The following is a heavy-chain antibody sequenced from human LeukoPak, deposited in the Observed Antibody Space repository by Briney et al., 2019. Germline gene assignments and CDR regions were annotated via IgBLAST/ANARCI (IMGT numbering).Heavy chain of an antibody. D-gene: IGHD3-10*01. CDR3: ARAGNYYGSGSYRY. CDR2: INPNSGDT. Sequence: ASVKVSCKASVYTFTGHYMHWVRQAPRQGLEWVGWINPNSGDTNYAQKFQGRVTVRRDTSISTAYMEMSRLRSDDTAVYYCARAGNYYGSGSYRYWGQGTLVTVSS. CDR1: VYTFTGHY. J-gene: IGHJ4*02. V-gene: IGHV1-2*02.